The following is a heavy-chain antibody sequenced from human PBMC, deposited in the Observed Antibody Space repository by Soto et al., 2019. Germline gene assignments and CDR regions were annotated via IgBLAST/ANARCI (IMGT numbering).Heavy chain of an antibody. CDR2: ISSSGSTI. Sequence: PGGSLRLSCAASGFTFSDYYMSWIRQAPGKGLEWVSYISSSGSTIYYADSVKGRFTISRDNAKNSLYLQMNSLRAEDTAVYYCARPEYSSGWPTDYYYYYMDVWGKGTTVTVSS. V-gene: IGHV3-11*01. CDR1: GFTFSDYY. J-gene: IGHJ6*03. CDR3: ARPEYSSGWPTDYYYYYMDV. D-gene: IGHD6-19*01.